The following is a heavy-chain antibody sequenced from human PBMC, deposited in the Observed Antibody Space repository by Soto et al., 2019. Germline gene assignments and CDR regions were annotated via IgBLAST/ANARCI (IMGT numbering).Heavy chain of an antibody. J-gene: IGHJ4*02. V-gene: IGHV3-23*01. D-gene: IGHD3-10*01. CDR2: ISGSGGST. CDR3: AKGAVVRGVYDLDY. CDR1: GFTFSSYA. Sequence: EVQLLESGGGLVQPGGSLRLSCAASGFTFSSYAMNWVRQAPGKGLEWVSAISGSGGSTYYADSVKGRFTISRDNSKNTLDQKMNSLRAEDTAVYYCAKGAVVRGVYDLDYWGQGTLVTVSS.